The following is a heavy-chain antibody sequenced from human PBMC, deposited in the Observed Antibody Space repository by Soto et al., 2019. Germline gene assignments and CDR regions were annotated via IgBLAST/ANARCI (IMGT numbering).Heavy chain of an antibody. CDR1: GYTFTSYA. J-gene: IGHJ4*02. Sequence: ASVKVSCKASGYTFTSYAMHWVRQAPGQRLEWMGWINAGNGNTKYSQKFQGRVTITRDTSASTAYMELSSLRSEDTAVYYCARDQWLVLGGDYWGQGTPVTVSS. CDR3: ARDQWLVLGGDY. CDR2: INAGNGNT. V-gene: IGHV1-3*01. D-gene: IGHD6-19*01.